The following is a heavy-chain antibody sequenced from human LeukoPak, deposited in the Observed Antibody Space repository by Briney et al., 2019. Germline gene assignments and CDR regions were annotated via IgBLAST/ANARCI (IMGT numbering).Heavy chain of an antibody. D-gene: IGHD1-14*01. V-gene: IGHV3-7*01. Sequence: GALRLSRTATGFIFNKYWMSWVRQAPGKGLEWVATVREDGAEKYYVDSVKGRITISRDNAKNSLYLQMNSLRAEDTAVYYCARGTLNIPGEHGAFDYWGQGTLVTVSS. J-gene: IGHJ4*02. CDR2: VREDGAEK. CDR1: GFIFNKYW. CDR3: ARGTLNIPGEHGAFDY.